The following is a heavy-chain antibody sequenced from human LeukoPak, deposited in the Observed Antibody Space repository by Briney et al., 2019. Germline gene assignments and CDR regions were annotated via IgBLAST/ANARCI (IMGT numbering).Heavy chain of an antibody. CDR1: GFTFSSSA. D-gene: IGHD5-18*01. V-gene: IGHV3-43*02. CDR3: AKDISYSYGVFDY. CDR2: ISGSGGST. Sequence: GGSLRLSCAASGFTFSSSAMSWVRQAPGKGLELVSAISGSGGSTYYADSVKGRFTISRDNSKNSLYLQMNSLRTEDTALYYCAKDISYSYGVFDYWGQGTLVTVSS. J-gene: IGHJ4*02.